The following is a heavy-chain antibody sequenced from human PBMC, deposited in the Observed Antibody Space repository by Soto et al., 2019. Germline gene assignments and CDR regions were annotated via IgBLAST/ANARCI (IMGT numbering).Heavy chain of an antibody. Sequence: GASVKVSCKASGYTFTSYGISWVRQAPGQGLEWMGWISAYNGNTNYAQKLQGRVTMTTDTSTSTAYMELRSLRSDDTAVYYCARFVWDDSSGYNDYWGQGTLVTVSS. J-gene: IGHJ4*02. CDR2: ISAYNGNT. V-gene: IGHV1-18*01. D-gene: IGHD3-22*01. CDR1: GYTFTSYG. CDR3: ARFVWDDSSGYNDY.